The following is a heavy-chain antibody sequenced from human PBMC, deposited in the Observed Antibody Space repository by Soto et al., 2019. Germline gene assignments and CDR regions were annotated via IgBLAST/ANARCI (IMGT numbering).Heavy chain of an antibody. CDR3: ARVPRGVYYGMDV. V-gene: IGHV1-2*04. CDR2: INANSGTT. D-gene: IGHD3-10*01. J-gene: IGHJ6*02. Sequence: QVQLVQSGAEVKKPGASVKVSCKASGYTFTDYYMHWVRQAPGQRLEWMGWINANSGTTNYAQKFQGWVNMTRDTSITTVYMEVSRLRYDDTAVYYCARVPRGVYYGMDVWGQGTTVTVSS. CDR1: GYTFTDYY.